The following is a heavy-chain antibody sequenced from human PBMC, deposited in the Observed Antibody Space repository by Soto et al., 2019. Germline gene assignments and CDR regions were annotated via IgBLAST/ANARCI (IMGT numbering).Heavy chain of an antibody. CDR2: LNPANGDT. Sequence: ASVKVSCKASGYTFTRYPIHWVRQAPGQGLEWMGWLNPANGDTGYSQNFQGRVTITRDTSASTAYMEMNSLRSEDTAVYYCARKDYYGSGIYYFDSWGQETQVTVSS. V-gene: IGHV1-3*01. CDR3: ARKDYYGSGIYYFDS. D-gene: IGHD3-10*01. CDR1: GYTFTRYP. J-gene: IGHJ4*02.